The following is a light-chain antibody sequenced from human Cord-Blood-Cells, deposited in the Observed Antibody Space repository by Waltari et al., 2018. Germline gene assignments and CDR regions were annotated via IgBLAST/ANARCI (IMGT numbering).Light chain of an antibody. J-gene: IGLJ3*02. V-gene: IGLV3-27*01. CDR2: KDS. Sequence: SYALTQPSSVSVSPGQTARIPCPGDVLAKKYARWFQQKPGQAPVLVIYKDSERPSGIPERFSGSSSGTTVTLTISGAQVEDEADYYCYSAADNNLVFGGGTKLTVL. CDR3: YSAADNNLV. CDR1: VLAKKY.